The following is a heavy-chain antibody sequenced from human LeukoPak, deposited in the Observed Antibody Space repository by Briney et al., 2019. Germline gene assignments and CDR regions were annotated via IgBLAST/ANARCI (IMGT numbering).Heavy chain of an antibody. CDR1: GYTFTIYG. D-gene: IGHD2/OR15-2a*01. Sequence: ASVKVSFKASGYTFTIYGISWVRQAPGQGREGMGWISAYNGNTNYTQKLQGRVTMTTDTATSTAYMELRSLRSDDTAVYYCARDFLRSYMDVWGKGTTVTISS. CDR3: ARDFLRSYMDV. J-gene: IGHJ6*03. CDR2: ISAYNGNT. V-gene: IGHV1-18*01.